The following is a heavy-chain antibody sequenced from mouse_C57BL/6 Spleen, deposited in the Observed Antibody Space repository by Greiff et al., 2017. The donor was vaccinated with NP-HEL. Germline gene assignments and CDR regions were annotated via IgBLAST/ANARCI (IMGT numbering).Heavy chain of an antibody. CDR3: ATTTVVAEDYAMDY. D-gene: IGHD1-1*01. V-gene: IGHV1-69*01. CDR1: GYTFTSYW. Sequence: VQLQQSGAELVMPGASVKLSCKASGYTFTSYWMHWVKQRPGQGLEWIGEIDPSDSYTNYNQKFKGKSTLTVDKSSSTAYMQLSSLTSEDSAVYYCATTTVVAEDYAMDYWGQGTSVTVSS. CDR2: IDPSDSYT. J-gene: IGHJ4*01.